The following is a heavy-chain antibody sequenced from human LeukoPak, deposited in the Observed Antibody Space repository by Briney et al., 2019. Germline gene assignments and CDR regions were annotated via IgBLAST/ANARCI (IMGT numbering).Heavy chain of an antibody. CDR3: ARSHDHLWGNYPDY. CDR1: GGSISSGGYY. V-gene: IGHV4-31*03. J-gene: IGHJ4*02. CDR2: IFYSGTT. D-gene: IGHD3-16*02. Sequence: PSETLSLTCSVSGGSISSGGYYWSWIRQHPSKGLEWIGYIFYSGTTYYNPSLKSRVTISVDKSKNQFSLRLNSVTAADTAMYYCARSHDHLWGNYPDYWGQGTLVTVSS.